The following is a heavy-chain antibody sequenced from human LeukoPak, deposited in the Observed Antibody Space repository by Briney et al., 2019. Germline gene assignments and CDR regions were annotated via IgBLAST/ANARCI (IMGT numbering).Heavy chain of an antibody. V-gene: IGHV3-48*01. CDR1: GFTFSTYN. D-gene: IGHD4-23*01. Sequence: GGSLRLSCAASGFTFSTYNMNWVRQAPGKGLEWVSSISGTGSSTYYTDSVKGRFTISRDNAKNSLYLQMNSLRAEDTAVYYCASQTPPYGGSAFDIWGQGTMVTVSS. J-gene: IGHJ3*02. CDR2: ISGTGSST. CDR3: ASQTPPYGGSAFDI.